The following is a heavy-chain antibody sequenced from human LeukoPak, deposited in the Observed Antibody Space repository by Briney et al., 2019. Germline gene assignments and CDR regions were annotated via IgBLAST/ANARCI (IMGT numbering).Heavy chain of an antibody. J-gene: IGHJ4*02. CDR2: INPSGGST. CDR3: ARDGIAAAGTNY. CDR1: GYTFTSYY. D-gene: IGHD6-13*01. V-gene: IGHV1-46*01. Sequence: ASVKVSCKASGYTFTSYYMHWVRQAPGQGLEWMGIINPSGGSTSYAQKFQGRATMTRDTSTSTVYMELSSLRSEDTAVYYCARDGIAAAGTNYWGQGTLVTVSS.